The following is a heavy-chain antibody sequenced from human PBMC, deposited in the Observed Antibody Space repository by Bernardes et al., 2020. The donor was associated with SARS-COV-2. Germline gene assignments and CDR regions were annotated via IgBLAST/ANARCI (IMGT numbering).Heavy chain of an antibody. CDR2: ISYDGKTQ. J-gene: IGHJ4*02. D-gene: IGHD3-16*01. CDR3: AKDLAWKGLAHSFDY. V-gene: IGHV3-30*18. CDR1: GSTFHSYA. Sequence: VGSLLLSCAASGSTFHSYAVHWVRQAPGQGLEWVAVISYDGKTQYYVDSVKGRFTISRDNSKNTLYLQMNSLRVEDTAVYFCAKDLAWKGLAHSFDYWGQGVLVTVSS.